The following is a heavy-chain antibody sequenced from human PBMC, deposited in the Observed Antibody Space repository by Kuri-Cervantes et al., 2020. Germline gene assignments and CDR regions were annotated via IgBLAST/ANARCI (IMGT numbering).Heavy chain of an antibody. CDR2: VDPNSGGT. CDR1: GYSFTGHY. Sequence: ASVKVSCKASGYSFTGHYMHWVRQAPGHGLEWMGWVDPNSGGTNYAQKFQGWVTMTRDTSISTAYMELSRLRSDDTAVCYCARDASWHFDYWGQGTLVTVSS. CDR3: ARDASWHFDY. J-gene: IGHJ4*02. V-gene: IGHV1-2*04. D-gene: IGHD6-6*01.